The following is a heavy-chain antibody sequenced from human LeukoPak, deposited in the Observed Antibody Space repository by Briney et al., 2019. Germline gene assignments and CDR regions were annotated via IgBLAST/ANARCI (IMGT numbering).Heavy chain of an antibody. CDR2: ISSSSSYI. CDR1: GFTFSSYS. V-gene: IGHV3-21*01. Sequence: GGSLRLSCAASGFTFSSYSMNWVRQAPGKRLEWVSSISSSSSYIYYADSVKGRFTISRDNAKNSLYLQMNSLRAEDTAVYYCARTFGYGGNSGFPKYGMDVWGQGTTVTVSS. D-gene: IGHD4-23*01. J-gene: IGHJ6*02. CDR3: ARTFGYGGNSGFPKYGMDV.